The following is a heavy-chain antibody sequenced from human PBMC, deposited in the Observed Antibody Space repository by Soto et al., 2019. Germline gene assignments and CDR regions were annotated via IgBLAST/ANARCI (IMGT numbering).Heavy chain of an antibody. Sequence: GGSLRLSCAASGFNFSDYSINWVRQAPGRGLEWVSSISSTSRYTYYADSLKGRFSTSRDNSKNSVYLQINSLRAADTAVYYCARDLHFGSGSYYVYVLDVWGQGTTVTVSS. J-gene: IGHJ6*02. CDR3: ARDLHFGSGSYYVYVLDV. V-gene: IGHV3-21*01. D-gene: IGHD3-10*01. CDR1: GFNFSDYS. CDR2: ISSTSRYT.